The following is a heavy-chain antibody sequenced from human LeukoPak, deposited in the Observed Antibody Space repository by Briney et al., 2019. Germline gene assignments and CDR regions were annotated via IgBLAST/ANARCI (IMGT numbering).Heavy chain of an antibody. CDR1: GGSFSGYY. Sequence: PSETLSLTCAVYGGSFSGYYWSWIRQPPGKGLEWIGEINHSGSTNYNPSLKSRVTISVDTSKNQFSLKLSSVTAADTAVYYCARSVWWVIAARPSEYYFDYWGQGTLVTVSS. D-gene: IGHD6-6*01. CDR3: ARSVWWVIAARPSEYYFDY. J-gene: IGHJ4*02. V-gene: IGHV4-34*01. CDR2: INHSGST.